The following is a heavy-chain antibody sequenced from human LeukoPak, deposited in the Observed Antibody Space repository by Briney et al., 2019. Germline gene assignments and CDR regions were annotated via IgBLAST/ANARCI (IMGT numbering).Heavy chain of an antibody. D-gene: IGHD6-13*01. CDR3: TGSSSWSYDSYYMDV. Sequence: VGALRLSSVPSVFSFCVSVVRWVCEASRKGVGRVGRIRRKANSYPTAYAASVKGRFTISRDDSKNTAYLQMTSLKTEDTAVYYCTGSSSWSYDSYYMDVWGKGTTVTISS. CDR2: IRRKANSYPT. J-gene: IGHJ6*03. V-gene: IGHV3-73*01. CDR1: VFSFCVSV.